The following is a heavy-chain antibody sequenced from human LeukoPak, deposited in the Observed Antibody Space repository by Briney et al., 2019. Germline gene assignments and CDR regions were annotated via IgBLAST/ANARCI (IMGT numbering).Heavy chain of an antibody. CDR3: AREAGGYSYGPTGVVDY. J-gene: IGHJ4*02. Sequence: SETLSLTCTVSGGSISSGSYYWSWLRQPAGKGLEWIGRIYTSGSTNYNPSLKSRVTISVDTSKNQFSLKLSSVTAADTAVYYCAREAGGYSYGPTGVVDYWGQGTLVTVSS. D-gene: IGHD5-18*01. CDR2: IYTSGST. V-gene: IGHV4-61*02. CDR1: GGSISSGSYY.